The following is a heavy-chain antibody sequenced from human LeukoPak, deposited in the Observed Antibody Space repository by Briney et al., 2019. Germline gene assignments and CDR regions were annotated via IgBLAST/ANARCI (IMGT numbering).Heavy chain of an antibody. Sequence: GESLKISCKGSGYSSTSFWIGWVRQMPGKGLEWMGNIDPSDSDTRHSPSFQGQVTISVDKSISTAYLQWSSLKASDTAIYYCARLNDILTGPFDYWGQGTLVTVSS. V-gene: IGHV5-51*01. CDR2: IDPSDSDT. J-gene: IGHJ4*02. D-gene: IGHD3-9*01. CDR1: GYSSTSFW. CDR3: ARLNDILTGPFDY.